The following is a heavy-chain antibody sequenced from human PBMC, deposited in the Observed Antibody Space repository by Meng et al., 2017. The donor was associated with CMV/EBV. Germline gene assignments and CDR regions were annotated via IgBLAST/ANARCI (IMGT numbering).Heavy chain of an antibody. J-gene: IGHJ4*02. V-gene: IGHV3-9*01. Sequence: GGSLRLSCAASGFTFDAYAMHWVRQAPGKGLAWVSGISWNSGSIGYADSVKGRFTISRDNAKNSLYLQMNSLRAEDTALYYCAKDMSSGGDYEGVDYWGQGTLVTVSS. CDR3: AKDMSSGGDYEGVDY. D-gene: IGHD4-17*01. CDR2: ISWNSGSI. CDR1: GFTFDAYA.